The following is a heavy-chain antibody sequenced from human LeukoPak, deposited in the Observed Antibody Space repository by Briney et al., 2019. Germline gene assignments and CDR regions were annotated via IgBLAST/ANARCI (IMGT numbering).Heavy chain of an antibody. J-gene: IGHJ3*02. CDR3: ARDRLLWFGEPDAFDI. CDR2: ISAYNGNT. D-gene: IGHD3-10*01. Sequence: GASVKVSCKASGYTFTSYGISWVRQAPGQGLEWMGWISAYNGNTNYAQKLQGRVTMTTDTSTSTAYMELRSLRSDDTAVYYFARDRLLWFGEPDAFDIWGQGTMVTVSS. CDR1: GYTFTSYG. V-gene: IGHV1-18*01.